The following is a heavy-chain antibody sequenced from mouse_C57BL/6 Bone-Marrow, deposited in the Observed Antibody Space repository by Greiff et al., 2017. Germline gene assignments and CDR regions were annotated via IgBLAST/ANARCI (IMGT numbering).Heavy chain of an antibody. CDR1: GYTFTSYG. D-gene: IGHD2-12*01. V-gene: IGHV1-81*01. J-gene: IGHJ3*01. CDR2: IYPRSGNT. Sequence: VKLVESGAELARPGASVKLSCKASGYTFTSYGISWVKQRTGQGLEWIGEIYPRSGNTYYNEKFKGKATLTADKSSSTAYMELRSLTSEDSAVYFCARWGYDETFAYWGQGTLVTVSA. CDR3: ARWGYDETFAY.